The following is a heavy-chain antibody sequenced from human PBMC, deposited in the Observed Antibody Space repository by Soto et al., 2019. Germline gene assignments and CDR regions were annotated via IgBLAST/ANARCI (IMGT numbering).Heavy chain of an antibody. V-gene: IGHV4-39*01. Sequence: QLQLQESGPGLVKPSETLSLTCSLSGGAISDARFYWGWIRQTPGKVLEWIGSIFYSGTTFFNPALQSRVTISVDTSENQVSLKLSSVTAADTALYFCARQKWEQPKWFDPWGQGTLVTVSS. CDR2: IFYSGTT. CDR3: ARQKWEQPKWFDP. D-gene: IGHD1-26*01. CDR1: GGAISDARFY. J-gene: IGHJ5*02.